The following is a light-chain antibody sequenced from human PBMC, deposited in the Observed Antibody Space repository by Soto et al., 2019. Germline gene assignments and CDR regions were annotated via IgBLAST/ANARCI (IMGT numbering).Light chain of an antibody. CDR3: QQYGSTPST. CDR1: QSVSSNY. J-gene: IGKJ2*01. Sequence: EIVLTQSPGTLSLSPGEIATLSCRASQSVSSNYLAWYQQKPGQAPRLLIYCASSSASDIPDRVSGSGSGTDFTLTISRLEPEDFAVFYCQQYGSTPSTVGQGTKLEI. V-gene: IGKV3-20*01. CDR2: CAS.